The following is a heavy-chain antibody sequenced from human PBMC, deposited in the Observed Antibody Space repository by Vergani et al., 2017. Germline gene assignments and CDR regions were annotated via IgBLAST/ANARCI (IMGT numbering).Heavy chain of an antibody. V-gene: IGHV3-30*02. CDR1: GFTFSSYG. Sequence: QVQLVESGGGVVQPGGSLRLSCAASGFTFSSYGMHWVRQAPGKGLEWVAFIRYDGSNTYYADSVTGRFTLSRDNSKNTLYLQMNSLRAEDTAVYYCAGFITMVRGVIPPSGYWGQGTLVTVSS. CDR3: AGFITMVRGVIPPSGY. D-gene: IGHD3-10*01. J-gene: IGHJ4*02. CDR2: IRYDGSNT.